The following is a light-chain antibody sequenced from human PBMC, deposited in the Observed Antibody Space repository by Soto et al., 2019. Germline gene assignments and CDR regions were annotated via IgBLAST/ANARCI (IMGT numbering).Light chain of an antibody. Sequence: EIVLTQSPATLSLSPGERATLSCRASQSVSSYLAWYKQKPGQAPRLLIYDASNRATGIPARFSGSGYGTDFTLTISSLEPEDFAVYYCQQRSNWPLSFGGGPKVEIK. CDR3: QQRSNWPLS. V-gene: IGKV3-11*01. CDR1: QSVSSY. J-gene: IGKJ4*01. CDR2: DAS.